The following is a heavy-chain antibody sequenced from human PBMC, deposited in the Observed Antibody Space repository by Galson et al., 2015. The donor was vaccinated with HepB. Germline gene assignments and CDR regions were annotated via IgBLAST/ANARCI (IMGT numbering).Heavy chain of an antibody. CDR1: GYTFTMYG. J-gene: IGHJ5*02. CDR2: INAGNGNT. V-gene: IGHV1-3*01. Sequence: SVKVSCKASGYTFTMYGISWVRQAPGQRLEWMGWINAGNGNTKYSQKFQGRVTITRDTSASTAYMELSSLRSEDTAVYYCARGGYSGSFNWFDPWGQGTLVTVSS. D-gene: IGHD1-26*01. CDR3: ARGGYSGSFNWFDP.